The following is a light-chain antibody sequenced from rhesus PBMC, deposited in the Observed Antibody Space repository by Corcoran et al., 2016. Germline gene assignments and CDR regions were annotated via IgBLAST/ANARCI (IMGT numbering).Light chain of an antibody. CDR2: GAS. J-gene: IGKJ4*01. CDR3: QQSYGTPLT. V-gene: IGKV3-24*01. CDR1: QSVSSS. Sequence: EIVMTQSPATLSLSPGERATLSCRASQSVSSSLAWYQQRPGQAPRLLIYGASSRATGIPDRFSGSGSGTDFTLTISSLEPEDVATYYCQQSYGTPLTFGGGTKVEIK.